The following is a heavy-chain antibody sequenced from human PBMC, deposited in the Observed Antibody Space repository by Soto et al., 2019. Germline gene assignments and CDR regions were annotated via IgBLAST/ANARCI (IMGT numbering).Heavy chain of an antibody. CDR1: GDSVSNNNVA. Sequence: QVQLQQSGPGLVKPSQTLSLTCAISGDSVSNNNVAWNWIRQSPSRGLEWLGRTYYRSKWYNDYAVSVKSRITFTSDTSKNQFSLQLNSVTPEDTAVYYRTRGTYASDIWGQGTVVTVSS. CDR3: TRGTYASDI. V-gene: IGHV6-1*01. J-gene: IGHJ3*02. CDR2: TYYRSKWYN.